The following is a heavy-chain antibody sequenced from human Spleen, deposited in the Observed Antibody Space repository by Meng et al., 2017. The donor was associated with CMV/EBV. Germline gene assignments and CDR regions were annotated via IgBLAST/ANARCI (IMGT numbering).Heavy chain of an antibody. J-gene: IGHJ4*02. Sequence: SSYTFTDYGISWVRKAPGQGLEWMGWISAYNHNTKYAQKFQGRVTMTTDTLTSIAYMELRSLRSDDTAVYYCARGGFGELMAYYFDYWGQGTLVTVSS. D-gene: IGHD3-10*01. V-gene: IGHV1-18*01. CDR2: ISAYNHNT. CDR3: ARGGFGELMAYYFDY. CDR1: SYTFTDYG.